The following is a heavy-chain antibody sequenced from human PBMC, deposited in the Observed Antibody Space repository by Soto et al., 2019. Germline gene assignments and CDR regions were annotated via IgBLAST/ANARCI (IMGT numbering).Heavy chain of an antibody. Sequence: ASVKVSCKASGYTFTSYYMHWVRQAPGQGLEWMGIINPSGGSTSYAQKFQGRVTMTRDTSTSTVYMELSSLRSEDTAVYYCARARAVAGSRTYYYGMDVWGQGTTVTVSS. V-gene: IGHV1-46*01. CDR2: INPSGGST. J-gene: IGHJ6*02. CDR1: GYTFTSYY. CDR3: ARARAVAGSRTYYYGMDV. D-gene: IGHD6-19*01.